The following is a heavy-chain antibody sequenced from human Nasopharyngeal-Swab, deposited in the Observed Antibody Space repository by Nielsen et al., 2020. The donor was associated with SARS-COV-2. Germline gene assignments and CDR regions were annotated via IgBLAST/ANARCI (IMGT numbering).Heavy chain of an antibody. CDR3: ARDPNSSWLHLDY. V-gene: IGHV1-69*04. CDR1: GDTFSSFA. Sequence: SVKVSCKALGDTFSSFAFSWVRQAPGQGLEWMGRIIPILGRTNYAQKFQGRVTISADKSTSTAYMELSSLRSEDTAMYYCARDPNSSWLHLDYWGQGTLVTVSS. J-gene: IGHJ4*02. D-gene: IGHD6-13*01. CDR2: IIPILGRT.